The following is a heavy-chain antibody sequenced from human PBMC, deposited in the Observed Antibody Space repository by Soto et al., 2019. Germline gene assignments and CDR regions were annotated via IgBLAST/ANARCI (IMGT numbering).Heavy chain of an antibody. J-gene: IGHJ6*02. V-gene: IGHV2-5*02. CDR2: IYWDDDK. CDR3: APRHYDSSSWWEGYYYYGMDV. CDR1: GFSLSTSGVG. Sequence: QITLKESGPTLVKPTQTLTLTCTFSGFSLSTSGVGVGWIRQPPGKTLEWLALIYWDDDKPYSPSLKSRLTITKDTSKNQVVLTMTNMDPVDTAPYYCAPRHYDSSSWWEGYYYYGMDVWGQGTTVTVSS. D-gene: IGHD6-13*01.